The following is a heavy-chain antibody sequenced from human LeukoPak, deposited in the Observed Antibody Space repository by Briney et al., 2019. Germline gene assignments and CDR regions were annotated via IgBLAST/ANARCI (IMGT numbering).Heavy chain of an antibody. CDR1: GGTFSSYS. J-gene: IGHJ4*02. CDR2: ISGSSSTI. Sequence: ASVKVSCKASGGTFSSYSMNWVRQAPGKGLEWVSYISGSSSTIYYADSVKGRFTISRDNAKNSLYLQMNSLRAEDTAVYYCARDPLYDYVWGSHRYFDYWGQGTLVTVSS. V-gene: IGHV3-48*01. D-gene: IGHD3-16*02. CDR3: ARDPLYDYVWGSHRYFDY.